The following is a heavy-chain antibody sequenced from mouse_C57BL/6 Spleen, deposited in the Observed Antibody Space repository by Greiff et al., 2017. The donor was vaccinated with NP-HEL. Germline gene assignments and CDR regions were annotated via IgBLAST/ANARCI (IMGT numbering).Heavy chain of an antibody. V-gene: IGHV1-59*01. D-gene: IGHD1-1*01. CDR2: IDPSDSYT. Sequence: VKLMESGAELVRPGTSVKLSCKASGYTFTSYWMHWVKQRPGQGLEWIGVIDPSDSYTNYNQKFKGKATLTVDTSSSTAYMQLSSLTSEDSAVYYCACLITTVVATDYWGQGTTLTVSS. CDR1: GYTFTSYW. J-gene: IGHJ2*01. CDR3: ACLITTVVATDY.